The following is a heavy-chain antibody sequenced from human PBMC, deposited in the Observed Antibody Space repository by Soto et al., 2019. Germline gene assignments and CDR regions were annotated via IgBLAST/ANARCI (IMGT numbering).Heavy chain of an antibody. CDR2: TSYSGTT. V-gene: IGHV4-30-4*01. J-gene: IGHJ4*02. Sequence: QVQLQESGPGLVKPSQTLSLTCTVSGGSMSSGIYYWSWIRQPPGKGLECIGFTSYSGTTYYDTSLRSRVSMSVDTSQNQFSLHVNSVTAADTAVYYCATMGTPGTGLYYFDHWGQGTLVTVSS. CDR3: ATMGTPGTGLYYFDH. CDR1: GGSMSSGIYY. D-gene: IGHD1-7*01.